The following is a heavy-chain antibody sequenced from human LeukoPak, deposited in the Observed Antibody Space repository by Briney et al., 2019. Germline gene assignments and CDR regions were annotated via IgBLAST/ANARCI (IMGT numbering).Heavy chain of an antibody. CDR1: RFAFSSYS. V-gene: IGHV3-21*01. J-gene: IGHJ4*02. D-gene: IGHD2-2*01. Sequence: GGSLGLSCAASRFAFSSYSMNWVRQAPGKGLEWVSSISSSSSYIYYADSVKGRFTISRDNAKNSLYLQMNSLRAEDTAVYYCARDLHCSSTSCYLDYWGQGTLVTVSS. CDR2: ISSSSSYI. CDR3: ARDLHCSSTSCYLDY.